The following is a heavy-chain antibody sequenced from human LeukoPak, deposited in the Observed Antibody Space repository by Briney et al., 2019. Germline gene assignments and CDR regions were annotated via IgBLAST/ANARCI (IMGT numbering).Heavy chain of an antibody. CDR1: GFTFSSYA. D-gene: IGHD3-10*01. V-gene: IGHV3-30*04. J-gene: IGHJ4*02. CDR2: ISYDGSNT. CDR3: ARDSGRSGSYYRY. Sequence: GRSLRLSCAASGFTFSSYAMHWVRQAPGKGLEWVAVISYDGSNTYYADSVKGRFTISRDNSKNTLYLQMNGLRAEDTAVYYCARDSGRSGSYYRYWGQGTLVTVSS.